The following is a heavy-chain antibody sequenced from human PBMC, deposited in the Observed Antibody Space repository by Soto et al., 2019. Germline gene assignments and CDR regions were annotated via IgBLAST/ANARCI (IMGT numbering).Heavy chain of an antibody. D-gene: IGHD2-21*01. J-gene: IGHJ5*02. Sequence: QVQLQESGPGLVKPSETLSLTCSVSGGSITSYHWSWIRQSPGQGLEWIGNIYYSGSTNDNPSLRSRVTMSVDTSKHQFSLRLTSLTAADTAVYYCERDAIGGYNWFDPWGQGTLVTVSS. CDR1: GGSITSYH. V-gene: IGHV4-59*01. CDR2: IYYSGST. CDR3: ERDAIGGYNWFDP.